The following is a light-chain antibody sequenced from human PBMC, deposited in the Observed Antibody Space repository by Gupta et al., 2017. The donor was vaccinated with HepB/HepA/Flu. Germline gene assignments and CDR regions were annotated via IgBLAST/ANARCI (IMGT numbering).Light chain of an antibody. V-gene: IGKV3-11*01. CDR2: DAA. CDR1: QSVKNY. J-gene: IGKJ4*01. Sequence: EIELTHSPATLSLSPGEGATLSCWVSQSVKNYLAWSQQKPGQAPRLLIYDAANRPTGLPPRLSGSGVAKYFTLPINNRVQDDYAGHYCQLPGTWGDVTFGGGTKVEIK. CDR3: QLPGTWGDVT.